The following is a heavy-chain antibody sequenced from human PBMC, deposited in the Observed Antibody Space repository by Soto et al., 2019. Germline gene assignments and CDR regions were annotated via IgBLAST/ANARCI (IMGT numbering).Heavy chain of an antibody. Sequence: SETLSLTCTVSGGSISSYYWSWIRQPPGKGLEWIGYIYYSGSTNYNPSLKSRVTISVNTSKNQFSLKLSSVTAADTAVYYCARDWIVGANPLYTYYYGMDVWGQGTTVTVSS. CDR2: IYYSGST. V-gene: IGHV4-59*01. D-gene: IGHD1-26*01. J-gene: IGHJ6*02. CDR1: GGSISSYY. CDR3: ARDWIVGANPLYTYYYGMDV.